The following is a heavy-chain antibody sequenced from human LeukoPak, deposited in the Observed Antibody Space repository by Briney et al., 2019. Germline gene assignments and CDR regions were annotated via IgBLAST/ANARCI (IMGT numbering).Heavy chain of an antibody. V-gene: IGHV4-61*09. Sequence: PSETLSLTCTVSGGSISSGSYYWSWIRQPAGKGLEWIEHIYTSGSTNYNPSLKSRVTISVDTSKNQFSLKLSSVTAADTAVYYCARGNSGYDYYFDYWGQGTLVTVSS. CDR1: GGSISSGSYY. CDR2: IYTSGST. D-gene: IGHD5-12*01. J-gene: IGHJ4*02. CDR3: ARGNSGYDYYFDY.